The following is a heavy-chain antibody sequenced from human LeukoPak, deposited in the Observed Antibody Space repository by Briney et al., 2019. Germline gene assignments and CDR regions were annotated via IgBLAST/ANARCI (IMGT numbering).Heavy chain of an antibody. V-gene: IGHV3-23*01. Sequence: GGSLRLSCAASGFTFSSYAMSWVRQAPGKGLEWVSVISGGGDSTYYADSVKGRFTISRDNSKNTLYLQMNSLRAEDTAVYYCAKLLSGWYRFPYFDYWGQGTLVTVSS. CDR2: ISGGGDST. CDR1: GFTFSSYA. D-gene: IGHD6-19*01. CDR3: AKLLSGWYRFPYFDY. J-gene: IGHJ4*02.